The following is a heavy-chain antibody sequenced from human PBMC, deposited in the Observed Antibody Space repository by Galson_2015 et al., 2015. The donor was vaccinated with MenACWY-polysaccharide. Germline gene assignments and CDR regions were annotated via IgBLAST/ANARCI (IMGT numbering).Heavy chain of an antibody. D-gene: IGHD2-2*01. CDR2: ISAYNGNT. CDR3: ARDWENEDLQDIVVVPAASYGMDV. CDR1: GYTFTSYG. Sequence: SVKVSCKASGYTFTSYGISWVRQAPGQGLEWMGWISAYNGNTNYAQKLQGRVTMTTDTSTSTAYMELRSLRSDDTAVYYCARDWENEDLQDIVVVPAASYGMDVWGQGTTVPVSS. V-gene: IGHV1-18*01. J-gene: IGHJ6*02.